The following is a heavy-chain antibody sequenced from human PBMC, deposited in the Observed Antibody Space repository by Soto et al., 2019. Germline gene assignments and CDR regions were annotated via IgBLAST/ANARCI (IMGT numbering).Heavy chain of an antibody. Sequence: QVQLVQSGAEVKKPGSSVKVSCKASGGTFSSYAISWVRQAPGQGLEWMGGIIPIFGTANYAQKFQGRVPITAEESTSTAYMVMSSLRSEATAVYYCARGAQRYDSSGYYYFDYWGQGTLVTVSS. CDR3: ARGAQRYDSSGYYYFDY. V-gene: IGHV1-69*12. D-gene: IGHD3-22*01. CDR1: GGTFSSYA. J-gene: IGHJ4*02. CDR2: IIPIFGTA.